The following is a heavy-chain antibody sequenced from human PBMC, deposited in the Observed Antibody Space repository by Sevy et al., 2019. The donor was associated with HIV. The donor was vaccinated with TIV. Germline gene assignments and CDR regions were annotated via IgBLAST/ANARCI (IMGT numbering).Heavy chain of an antibody. CDR3: TTDPARILYYYGMDV. Sequence: GGSLRLSCAASGFTFSSYWMSWVRQAPGKGLEWVANIKQDGSEKYYVDSVKGRFTISRDNAKNSLYLQMNSLRAEDTAVYYCTTDPARILYYYGMDVWGQGTTVTVSS. D-gene: IGHD2-15*01. CDR1: GFTFSSYW. CDR2: IKQDGSEK. J-gene: IGHJ6*02. V-gene: IGHV3-7*01.